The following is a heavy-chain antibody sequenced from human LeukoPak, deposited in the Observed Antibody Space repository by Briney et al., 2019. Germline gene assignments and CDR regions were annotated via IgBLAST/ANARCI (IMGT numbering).Heavy chain of an antibody. CDR3: AKGYGIVGATIDY. Sequence: GGSLRLSCAASGFTFSSYAMSWVRQAPGKGLEWVSAISGSGGSTYYADSVKGRFTISRDNAKNSLYLRMNSLRAEDTALYYCAKGYGIVGATIDYWGQGTLVTVSS. CDR1: GFTFSSYA. D-gene: IGHD1-26*01. CDR2: ISGSGGST. J-gene: IGHJ4*02. V-gene: IGHV3-23*01.